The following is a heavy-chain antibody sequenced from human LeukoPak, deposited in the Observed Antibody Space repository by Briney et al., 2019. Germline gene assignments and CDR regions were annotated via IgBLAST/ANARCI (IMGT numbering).Heavy chain of an antibody. CDR1: GGSISSSSYY. CDR2: IYYSGST. V-gene: IGHV4-39*01. CDR3: ASILAPSY. D-gene: IGHD1-26*01. Sequence: PSETLSLTCTVSGGSISSSSYYWGWIRQPPGKGLEWIGSIYYSGSTYYNPSLKSRVTISVDTSKNQFSLKLSSVTAADTAVYYCASILAPSYWGQGTLVTVSS. J-gene: IGHJ4*02.